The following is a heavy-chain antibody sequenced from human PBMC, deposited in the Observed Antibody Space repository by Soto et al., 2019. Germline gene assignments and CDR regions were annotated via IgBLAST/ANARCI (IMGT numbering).Heavy chain of an antibody. CDR3: ARGPPRHVPKKLRMYYFDY. D-gene: IGHD2-2*01. V-gene: IGHV4-34*01. Sequence: SETLSLTCAVYGGSFSGYYWSWIRQPPGKGLEWIGEINHSGSTNYNPSLKSRVTISVDTSKNQFSLKLSSVTAADTAVYYCARGPPRHVPKKLRMYYFDYWGQGTLVTVSS. J-gene: IGHJ4*02. CDR2: INHSGST. CDR1: GGSFSGYY.